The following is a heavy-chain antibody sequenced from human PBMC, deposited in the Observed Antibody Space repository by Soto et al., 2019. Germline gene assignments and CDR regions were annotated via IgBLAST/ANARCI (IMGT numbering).Heavy chain of an antibody. V-gene: IGHV1-3*01. CDR1: GYTFTSYA. D-gene: IGHD2-21*01. CDR3: ARILLYCGGDCPLGGDAFDI. Sequence: QVQLVQSGAEVKKPGASVKVSCKASGYTFTSYAMHWVRQAPGQRLEWMGWINAGNGNTKYSQKFQGRVTITRDTSAITADMERSSVRSEDTALYDCARILLYCGGDCPLGGDAFDIWGQGTMVTVSS. J-gene: IGHJ3*02. CDR2: INAGNGNT.